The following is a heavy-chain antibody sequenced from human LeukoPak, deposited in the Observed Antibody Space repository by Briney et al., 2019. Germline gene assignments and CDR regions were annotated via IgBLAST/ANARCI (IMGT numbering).Heavy chain of an antibody. V-gene: IGHV3-48*03. CDR1: GFTLRNYA. Sequence: GGSLRLSCAASGFTLRNYAMKWVRQARGKGVEWVSYISSRGSKIHYADSVQGRFTISRDNAKNSLYLQMNSLRAEDTAVYYCARNLDYWGQGPLVTVSS. CDR3: ARNLDY. CDR2: ISSRGSKI. J-gene: IGHJ4*02.